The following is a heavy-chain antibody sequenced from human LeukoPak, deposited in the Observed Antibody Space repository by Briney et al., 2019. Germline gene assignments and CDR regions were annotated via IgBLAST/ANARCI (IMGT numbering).Heavy chain of an antibody. Sequence: PSEALSLTCTVSGGSISSYYWSWIRQPPGKGLEWIGYIYYSGSTNYNPSLKSRVTISVDTSKNQISLKLSSVTAADTAVYFCARGGSYWAYWGQGTLVTVSS. CDR3: ARGGSYWAY. V-gene: IGHV4-59*01. J-gene: IGHJ4*02. D-gene: IGHD1-26*01. CDR2: IYYSGST. CDR1: GGSISSYY.